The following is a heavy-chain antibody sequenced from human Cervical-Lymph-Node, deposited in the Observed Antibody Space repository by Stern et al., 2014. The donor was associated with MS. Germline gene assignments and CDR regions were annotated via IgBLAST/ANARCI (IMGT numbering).Heavy chain of an antibody. D-gene: IGHD4-11*01. CDR1: GFTFKGYW. Sequence: EVQLVESGGGLFQPGGSLRLSCAASGFTFKGYWMHWVRQAPGKGLVWVSRINSDGSYTTYADSVKGRFTISRDNAKNTLYVQMNSLRGEDTAVYYCARETDYSKNYDVWGQGTTVTVSS. V-gene: IGHV3-74*01. CDR3: ARETDYSKNYDV. J-gene: IGHJ6*02. CDR2: INSDGSYT.